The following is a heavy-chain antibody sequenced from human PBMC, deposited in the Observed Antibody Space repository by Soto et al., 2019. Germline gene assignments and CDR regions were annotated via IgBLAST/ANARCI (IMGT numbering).Heavy chain of an antibody. CDR2: INHSGST. V-gene: IGHV4-34*01. D-gene: IGHD1-20*01. Sequence: SETLSLTCAVYGGSFSGYYWSWIRQPPGKGLEWIGEINHSGSTNYNPSLKSRVTISVDTSKNQFSLKLSSVTAADTAVYYCARDRINWNYYYGMDVWGQGTTVTVSS. CDR1: GGSFSGYY. J-gene: IGHJ6*02. CDR3: ARDRINWNYYYGMDV.